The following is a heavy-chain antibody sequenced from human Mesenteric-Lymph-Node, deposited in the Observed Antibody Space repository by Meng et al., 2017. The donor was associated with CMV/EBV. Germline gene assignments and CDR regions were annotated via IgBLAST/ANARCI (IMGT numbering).Heavy chain of an antibody. CDR3: ARERQLDLDAYDI. Sequence: SSGFTFSSYAMHWVRQAPGKGLEWVAVISYDGSNKYYADSVKGRFTISRDNSKNTLYLQMNSLRAEDTAVYYCARERQLDLDAYDIWGQGTMVTVSS. V-gene: IGHV3-30*04. J-gene: IGHJ3*02. CDR1: GFTFSSYA. CDR2: ISYDGSNK. D-gene: IGHD3-10*01.